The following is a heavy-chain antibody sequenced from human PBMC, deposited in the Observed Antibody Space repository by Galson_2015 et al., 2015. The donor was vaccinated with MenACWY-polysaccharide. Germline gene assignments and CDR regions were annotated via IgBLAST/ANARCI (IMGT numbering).Heavy chain of an antibody. D-gene: IGHD2-21*01. CDR3: AKGRDLDRIACRGDCYIAYDF. CDR2: IADYGGST. J-gene: IGHJ4*02. Sequence: SLRLSCAASGFTFNRHVMNWVRQAPGKGLEWVSGIADYGGSTYYADSVKGRFTISRDNSKNTLSLEMSSLRADDTAVYYCAKGRDLDRIACRGDCYIAYDFWGQGTLVTVSS. V-gene: IGHV3-23*01. CDR1: GFTFNRHV.